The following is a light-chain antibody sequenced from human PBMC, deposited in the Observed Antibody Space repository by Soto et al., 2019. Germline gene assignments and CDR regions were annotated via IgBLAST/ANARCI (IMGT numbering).Light chain of an antibody. J-gene: IGLJ1*01. Sequence: QSVLTQPASVSGSPGQSITISCTGTSSDVGSYNLVSWYQQHPGKAPKLMIYEGGKRPSGVSNRFSGSKSGNTASLTISGLQAEDEADYYCCSYAGSSTFVCGTGTKVTVL. CDR2: EGG. V-gene: IGLV2-23*01. CDR1: SSDVGSYNL. CDR3: CSYAGSSTFV.